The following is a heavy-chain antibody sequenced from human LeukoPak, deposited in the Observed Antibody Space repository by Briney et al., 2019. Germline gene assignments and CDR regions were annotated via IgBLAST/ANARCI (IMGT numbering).Heavy chain of an antibody. V-gene: IGHV1-18*01. Sequence: ASVKVSCKASGYTFTSYGISWVRQAPGQGLEWMGWISAYNDNTNYAQKLQGRVTMTTDTSTSTAYMELRSLRSDDTAVYYCAREGPYSSTWYVGWFDPWAREPWSPSPQ. CDR1: GYTFTSYG. J-gene: IGHJ5*02. D-gene: IGHD6-13*01. CDR3: AREGPYSSTWYVGWFDP. CDR2: ISAYNDNT.